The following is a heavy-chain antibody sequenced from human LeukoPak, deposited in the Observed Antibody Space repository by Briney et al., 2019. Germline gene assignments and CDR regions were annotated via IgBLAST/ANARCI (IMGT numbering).Heavy chain of an antibody. V-gene: IGHV3-7*05. Sequence: GGSLRLSCAASGFTFSDFWMSWVRQAPGKGLEWVANINQDGSVKYYVDSVKGRFTISRDNAKNSLDLQMNSLRGEDTAVYYCARDADWLLDYWGQGTLVTVSS. J-gene: IGHJ4*02. CDR1: GFTFSDFW. CDR2: INQDGSVK. D-gene: IGHD3/OR15-3a*01. CDR3: ARDADWLLDY.